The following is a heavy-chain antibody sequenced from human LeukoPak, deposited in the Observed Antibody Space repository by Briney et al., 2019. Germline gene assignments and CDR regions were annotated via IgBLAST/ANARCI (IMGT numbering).Heavy chain of an antibody. CDR3: AKEIDTLGTNAFDI. CDR1: EFTFSSYA. Sequence: GGSLRLSCAASEFTFSSYAMNWVRQAPGKGLEWVSAISGDGGSTYYADSVRGRFTISRDNSKNSLYLQMDSLRTEDTAFYYCAKEIDTLGTNAFDIWGQGTMVTVSS. J-gene: IGHJ3*02. V-gene: IGHV3-43*02. CDR2: ISGDGGST. D-gene: IGHD2-15*01.